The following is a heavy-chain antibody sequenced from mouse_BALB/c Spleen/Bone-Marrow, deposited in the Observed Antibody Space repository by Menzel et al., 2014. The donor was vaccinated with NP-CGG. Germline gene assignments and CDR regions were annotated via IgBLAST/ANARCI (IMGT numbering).Heavy chain of an antibody. D-gene: IGHD2-1*01. J-gene: IGHJ3*01. V-gene: IGHV14-3*02. Sequence: VHVKQSGAELVKPGASVKLSCTASGFNIKDTYMYWVKQRPEQGLEWIGRIDPANGNTKYDPKFQGKATITADTSSNTAYLQLSSLTSEDTAVYYCARNGNYGAWFAYWGQGTLVTISA. CDR2: IDPANGNT. CDR1: GFNIKDTY. CDR3: ARNGNYGAWFAY.